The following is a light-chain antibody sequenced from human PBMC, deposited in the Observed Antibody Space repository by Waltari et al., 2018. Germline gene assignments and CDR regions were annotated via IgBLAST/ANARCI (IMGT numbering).Light chain of an antibody. V-gene: IGKV3-20*01. J-gene: IGKJ4*01. CDR2: GAS. CDR3: QQYDSSPLT. CDR1: QSVRSSY. Sequence: EIVLTQSPGTLSLSPGERATLSCRASQSVRSSYLAWYQQKPGQAPRLLIYGASSRATGIPDRFSGGGSGTDFTLTISRLEPEDFGVYYCQQYDSSPLTFGGGTKVEIK.